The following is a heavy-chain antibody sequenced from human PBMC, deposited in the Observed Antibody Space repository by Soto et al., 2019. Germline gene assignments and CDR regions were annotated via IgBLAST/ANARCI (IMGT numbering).Heavy chain of an antibody. Sequence: QVQLVQSGAEVKKPGASVKVSCKASGYIFSSYGISWMRQAPGQGLEWMGWIITYNGNTNYPQKLQGRVTMTTDTSTSTAYMELRSLRSDDTSVYYCASVRRTMLRGRNYYYYGMDVWCQGTTVTFSS. V-gene: IGHV1-18*01. CDR1: GYIFSSYG. CDR3: ASVRRTMLRGRNYYYYGMDV. CDR2: IITYNGNT. D-gene: IGHD3-10*01. J-gene: IGHJ6*02.